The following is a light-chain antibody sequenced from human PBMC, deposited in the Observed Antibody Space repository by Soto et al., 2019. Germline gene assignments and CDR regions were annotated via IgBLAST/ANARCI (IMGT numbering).Light chain of an antibody. CDR3: HQYVSPGT. Sequence: EIVLTQSPGTLSLSPGETATLSCRASQTLADIFLVWYQQKPGQAPRLLISGGSNRAAGIPDRFRGSGSGTDFTLSISRLEHEDFAVYYCHQYVSPGTFGQGTRVEIK. CDR1: QTLADIF. V-gene: IGKV3-20*01. J-gene: IGKJ1*01. CDR2: GGS.